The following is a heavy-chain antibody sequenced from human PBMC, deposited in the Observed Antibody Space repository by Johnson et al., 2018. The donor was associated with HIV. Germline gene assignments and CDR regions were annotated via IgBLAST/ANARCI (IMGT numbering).Heavy chain of an antibody. CDR3: ARVPRITIVGVVIEVDAFDI. V-gene: IGHV3-74*01. CDR1: GFTFSSYW. Sequence: VQLVESGGGLAQPGGSLRLSCEASGFTFSSYWMHWVRQVPGKGLVWVSRINGDGSSTTYADSVKGRFTISRDNPKNTLCLQMNSLRAGETAVYYCARVPRITIVGVVIEVDAFDIWGQGTMVTVSS. CDR2: INGDGSST. J-gene: IGHJ3*02. D-gene: IGHD3-3*01.